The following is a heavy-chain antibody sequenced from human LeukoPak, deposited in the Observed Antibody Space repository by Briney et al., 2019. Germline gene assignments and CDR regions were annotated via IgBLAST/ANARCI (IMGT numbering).Heavy chain of an antibody. J-gene: IGHJ4*02. CDR1: GFTLSDYY. D-gene: IGHD3/OR15-3a*01. CDR2: SSSSGTTI. Sequence: NPGGSLRLSCAASGFTLSDYYMSWIRQAPGKGLEWVSYSSSSGTTIYYADSVKGRFAISRDNANNSLYLQMNSLRAEDTAVYYCARRRDFIDYWGQGTLVTVSS. CDR3: ARRRDFIDY. V-gene: IGHV3-11*01.